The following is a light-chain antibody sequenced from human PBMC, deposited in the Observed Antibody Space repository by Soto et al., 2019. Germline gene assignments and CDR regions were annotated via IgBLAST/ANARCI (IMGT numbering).Light chain of an antibody. Sequence: DIQMTQSPSSLSASVGDRVTITCRASQGISNYLAWYQRKPGKVPKLLIYAASTLQSGVPSRFSGSGSGTDFTITISILQHEAVAPYYSHKSNGAPYTFGHPNKLEI. CDR1: QGISNY. CDR2: AAS. V-gene: IGKV1-27*01. J-gene: IGKJ2*01. CDR3: HKSNGAPYT.